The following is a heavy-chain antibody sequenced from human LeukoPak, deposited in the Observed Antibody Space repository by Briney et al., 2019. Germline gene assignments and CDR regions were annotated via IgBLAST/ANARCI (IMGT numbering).Heavy chain of an antibody. Sequence: GGSLRLSCAASGFTFSSYAMHWVRQAPGKGLEWVAVIWYDGSNKYYADSVKGRFTISRDNSKNTLYLQMNSLRAEDTAVYYCARDRYGDYIYYFDYWGQGTLVTVSS. V-gene: IGHV3-33*08. J-gene: IGHJ4*02. D-gene: IGHD4-17*01. CDR2: IWYDGSNK. CDR3: ARDRYGDYIYYFDY. CDR1: GFTFSSYA.